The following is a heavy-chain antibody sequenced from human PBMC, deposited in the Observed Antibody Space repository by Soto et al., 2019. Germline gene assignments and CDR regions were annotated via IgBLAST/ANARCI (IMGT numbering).Heavy chain of an antibody. V-gene: IGHV3-74*01. Sequence: GGPLRLSCAASGFTFSSYWMHWVRQAPGKGLVWVSRINSDGSSTSYADSVKGRFTISRDNAKNTLYLQMNSLRAEDTAVYYCASSVVVPSTMNYFDYWGQGSLVTVSS. J-gene: IGHJ4*02. CDR3: ASSVVVPSTMNYFDY. CDR2: INSDGSST. D-gene: IGHD2-15*01. CDR1: GFTFSSYW.